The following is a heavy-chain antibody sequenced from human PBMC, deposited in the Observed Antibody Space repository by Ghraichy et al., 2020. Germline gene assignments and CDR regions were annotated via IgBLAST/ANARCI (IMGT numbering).Heavy chain of an antibody. V-gene: IGHV4-61*01. CDR2: IYYSGST. CDR3: ARAYCSGGSCYGGWFDP. Sequence: SETLSLTCTVSGGSVSSGSYYWSWIRQPPGKGLEWIGYIYYSGSTNYNPSLKSRVTISVETSKNQFSLKLSSVTAADTAVHYCARAYCSGGSCYGGWFDPWGQGTLVTVSS. CDR1: GGSVSSGSYY. J-gene: IGHJ5*02. D-gene: IGHD2-15*01.